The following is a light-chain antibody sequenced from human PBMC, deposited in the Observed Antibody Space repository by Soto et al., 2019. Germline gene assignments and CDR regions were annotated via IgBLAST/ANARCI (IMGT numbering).Light chain of an antibody. CDR1: QSVSSN. CDR3: QQYNNWWT. CDR2: GAS. Sequence: EIVMTQSPATLSVSPGERATLSCRASQSVSSNLAWYQKKPGQAPRLLINGASTRATGIPTRFSGSGSGTEFTLTISSLQSEDFAVYYCQQYNNWWTFGQGTRVEIK. J-gene: IGKJ1*01. V-gene: IGKV3-15*01.